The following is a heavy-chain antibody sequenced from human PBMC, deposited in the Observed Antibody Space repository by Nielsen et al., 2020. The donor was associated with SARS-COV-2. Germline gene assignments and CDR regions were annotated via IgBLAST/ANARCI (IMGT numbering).Heavy chain of an antibody. D-gene: IGHD3-10*01. CDR3: ANGVRFAY. J-gene: IGHJ4*02. Sequence: GESLKISCAASGFTFSNSFMTWVRQAPGKGLEWVANIKEDGSVKLYVDSVRGRFTISRDNAQKSVYLQMNSRRAEDTAVYYCANGVRFAYWGQGALVTVSS. CDR2: IKEDGSVK. CDR1: GFTFSNSF. V-gene: IGHV3-7*05.